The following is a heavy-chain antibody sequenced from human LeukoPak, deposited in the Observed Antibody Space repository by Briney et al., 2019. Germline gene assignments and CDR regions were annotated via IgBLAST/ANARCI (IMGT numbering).Heavy chain of an antibody. J-gene: IGHJ4*02. CDR2: INWNGGST. CDR1: GFTFDDYG. Sequence: GGSLRLSCAASGFTFDDYGMSWVRQAPGKGLKWFSGINWNGGSTGYADSVKGRFTISRDNAKNSLYLQMNSLRAEDTALYYCARDPEGYYDSSGYYSPRYFDFWGQGTLVTVSS. CDR3: ARDPEGYYDSSGYYSPRYFDF. D-gene: IGHD3-22*01. V-gene: IGHV3-20*04.